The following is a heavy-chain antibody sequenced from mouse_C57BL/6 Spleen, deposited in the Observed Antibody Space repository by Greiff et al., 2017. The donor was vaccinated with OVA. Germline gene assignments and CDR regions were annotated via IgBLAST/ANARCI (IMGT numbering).Heavy chain of an antibody. CDR1: GYTFTSYW. CDR3: ASRSVPTVVATGAMDC. D-gene: IGHD1-1*01. Sequence: QVQLQQPGAELVKPGASVKLSCKASGYTFTSYWMQWVKQRPGQGLEWIGEIYPSDSYTNYNQKFKGKATLTVDTSSSTAYIQLSSLTSEDSAVYYCASRSVPTVVATGAMDCWGQGTSVTVSS. J-gene: IGHJ4*01. CDR2: IYPSDSYT. V-gene: IGHV1-50*01.